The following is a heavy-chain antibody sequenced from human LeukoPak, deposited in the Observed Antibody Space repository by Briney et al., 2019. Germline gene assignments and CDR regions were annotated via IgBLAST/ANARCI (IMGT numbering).Heavy chain of an antibody. CDR3: AREVCSSISSCSNWFDP. V-gene: IGHV1-2*02. J-gene: IGHJ5*02. CDR1: GYTFTGYY. Sequence: ASVKVSCKASGYTFTGYYMHWVRQAPGQGLEWMGWINPNSGGTNYAQKFQGRVTMTRDTSISTAYMELSSLRSDDTAVYYCAREVCSSISSCSNWFDPWGQGTLVTVSS. D-gene: IGHD2-2*01. CDR2: INPNSGGT.